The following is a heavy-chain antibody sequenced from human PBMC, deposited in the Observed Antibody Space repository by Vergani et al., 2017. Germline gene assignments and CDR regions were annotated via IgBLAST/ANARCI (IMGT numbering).Heavy chain of an antibody. CDR1: GFTFSSYA. Sequence: EVQLLESGGGLVQPGGSLRLSCAASGFTFSSYAMSWVRQAPGKGLEWVSAISGSGGSTYYADSVKGRFTISRDNAKNSLYLQMNSLRAEDTAVYYCARDLAHYDFWSGYRDDYWGQGTLVTVSS. J-gene: IGHJ4*02. V-gene: IGHV3-23*01. D-gene: IGHD3-3*01. CDR2: ISGSGGST. CDR3: ARDLAHYDFWSGYRDDY.